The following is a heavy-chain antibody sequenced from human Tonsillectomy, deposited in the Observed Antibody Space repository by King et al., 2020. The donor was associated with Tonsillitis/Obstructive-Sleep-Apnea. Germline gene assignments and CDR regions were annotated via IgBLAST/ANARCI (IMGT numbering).Heavy chain of an antibody. D-gene: IGHD3-10*01. Sequence: VQLVESGGGVVRPGGSLRLSCAGSGVTFDNYGMSWVRQAPGKGLEWVSGINWNGGSTGYADSVKGRLTISRDNAKNSLYLQMNSLRAEDTALYYCARDLRGVENNYYGSGSPDYWGQGTLVTVSS. J-gene: IGHJ4*02. CDR2: INWNGGST. CDR3: ARDLRGVENNYYGSGSPDY. CDR1: GVTFDNYG. V-gene: IGHV3-20*04.